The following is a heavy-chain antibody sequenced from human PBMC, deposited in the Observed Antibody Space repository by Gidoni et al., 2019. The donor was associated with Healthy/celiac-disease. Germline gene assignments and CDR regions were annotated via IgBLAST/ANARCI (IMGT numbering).Heavy chain of an antibody. CDR1: GGTFSRYT. J-gene: IGHJ6*02. V-gene: IGHV1-69*08. CDR2: IIPILGRA. D-gene: IGHD2-8*01. Sequence: QVQLVQSGAEVKKPGSSVTVSCTPSGGTFSRYTIRWVRQAPGQGLEWMGRIIPILGRANYAQKFQGRVTSTADKSTSTAYMELSSLRSEDTAVYYCAREGCTNGVCTKNYYYYGMDVWGQGTTVTVSS. CDR3: AREGCTNGVCTKNYYYYGMDV.